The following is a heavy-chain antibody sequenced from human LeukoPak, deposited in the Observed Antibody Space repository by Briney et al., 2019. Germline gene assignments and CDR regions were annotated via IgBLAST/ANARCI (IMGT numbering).Heavy chain of an antibody. D-gene: IGHD6-6*01. CDR1: GGSISSYY. CDR3: ARRRSIAARPDWFDP. J-gene: IGHJ5*02. CDR2: IYYSGST. V-gene: IGHV4-59*08. Sequence: KPSETLSLTCTVSGGSISSYYWSWIRPPPGEGLEWIGYIYYSGSTNYNPSLKSRATISVDTSKRQFSLKLRSVTAADTAVYYCARRRSIAARPDWFDPWGQGNLVTVSS.